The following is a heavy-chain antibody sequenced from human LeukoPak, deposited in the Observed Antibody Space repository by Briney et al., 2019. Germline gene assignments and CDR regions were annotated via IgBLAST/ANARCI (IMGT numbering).Heavy chain of an antibody. Sequence: EESLKISCKGSGYSFTKYWIAWVRQMPGEGLEWMGIIYPGDSDTRYSPSFQGQVTISADKSITTAYLQWSSLKASDSAMYYCARLLGGYDFWSGFDYWGLGTLVTVSS. D-gene: IGHD3-3*01. CDR1: GYSFTKYW. CDR2: IYPGDSDT. J-gene: IGHJ4*02. V-gene: IGHV5-51*01. CDR3: ARLLGGYDFWSGFDY.